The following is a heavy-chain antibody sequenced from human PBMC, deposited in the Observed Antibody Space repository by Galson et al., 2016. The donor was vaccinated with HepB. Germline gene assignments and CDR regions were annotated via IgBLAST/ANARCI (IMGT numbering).Heavy chain of an antibody. CDR3: AKERPPLGQCRALDV. J-gene: IGHJ6*02. Sequence: SLRLSCAASGFTFSGFAMHWVRQAPGKGLEWVAIIWFDGSNKYSAASVKGRFTISRDNSKSTLYLQMNSLRAEDTAVYYCAKERPPLGQCRALDVWGQGTTVTVSS. CDR1: GFTFSGFA. CDR2: IWFDGSNK. D-gene: IGHD3-16*01. V-gene: IGHV3-33*06.